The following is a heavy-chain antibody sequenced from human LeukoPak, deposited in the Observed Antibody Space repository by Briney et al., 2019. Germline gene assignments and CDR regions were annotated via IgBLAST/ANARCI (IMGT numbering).Heavy chain of an antibody. V-gene: IGHV4-34*01. CDR3: ARWGLRAHFDI. Sequence: PSETLSLTCAVCVGSFSDYFWNWIRQPPGKGLEWMGEINHSGSANYNPPLQSRVTISVDTSKNQFSLKLSSVTAADTPVYYCARWGLRAHFDIWGQGTMVTVSS. D-gene: IGHD4-17*01. J-gene: IGHJ3*02. CDR2: INHSGSA. CDR1: VGSFSDYF.